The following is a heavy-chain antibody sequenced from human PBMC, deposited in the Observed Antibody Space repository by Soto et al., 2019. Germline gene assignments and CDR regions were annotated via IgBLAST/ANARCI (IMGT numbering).Heavy chain of an antibody. CDR3: AKDMRGGSSSSRYYYGLDV. CDR1: GLTFDDYA. J-gene: IGHJ6*02. V-gene: IGHV3-9*01. Sequence: DVQLVESGGGLVQPGRSLRLSCAASGLTFDDYAMHWVRQAPGKGLEWVSGISWNSGTIVYADSVKGRFTISRDNAKNSLYLQMNSLRGEATDLDYCAKDMRGGSSSSRYYYGLDVWGQGTTVTVSS. CDR2: ISWNSGTI. D-gene: IGHD6-13*01.